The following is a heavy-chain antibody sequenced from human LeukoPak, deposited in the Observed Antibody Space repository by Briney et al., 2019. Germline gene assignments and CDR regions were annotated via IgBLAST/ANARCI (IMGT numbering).Heavy chain of an antibody. CDR3: ARVTSYQQQLAPPAYYGMDV. J-gene: IGHJ6*02. Sequence: GESLKISCKGSGYSFTSYWIGWVRQMPGKGLEWMGIIYPGDSDTRYSPSFQGQVTISADKSISTAYLQWSSLKASDTAMYYCARVTSYQQQLAPPAYYGMDVWGQATTVTVSS. V-gene: IGHV5-51*01. CDR1: GYSFTSYW. CDR2: IYPGDSDT. D-gene: IGHD6-13*01.